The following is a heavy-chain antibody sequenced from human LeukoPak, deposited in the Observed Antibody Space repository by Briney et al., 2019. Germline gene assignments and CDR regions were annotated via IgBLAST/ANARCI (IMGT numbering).Heavy chain of an antibody. Sequence: GGSLRLSCAASGFTLSDYYMSWIRQAPGKGLEWVSYISSSSSYTNYADSVKGRFTISRDNAKNSLYLQMNSLRAEDTAVYYCARVPSSISSTAIIFYYFDYWGQGTLVTVSS. V-gene: IGHV3-11*06. CDR1: GFTLSDYY. CDR2: ISSSSSYT. J-gene: IGHJ4*02. CDR3: ARVPSSISSTAIIFYYFDY. D-gene: IGHD2-21*02.